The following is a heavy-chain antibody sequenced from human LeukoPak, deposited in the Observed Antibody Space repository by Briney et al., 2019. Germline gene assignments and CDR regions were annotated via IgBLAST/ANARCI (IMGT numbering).Heavy chain of an antibody. CDR1: GFTFSSYS. Sequence: PGGSPRLSCAASGFTFSSYSMNWVRQAPGKGLEWVSSISSSSSYIYYADSVKGRFTISRDNAKNSLYLQMNSLRAEDTAVYYCASQIDNFYMDVWGKGTTVTVSS. J-gene: IGHJ6*03. CDR3: ASQIDNFYMDV. D-gene: IGHD3-22*01. V-gene: IGHV3-21*01. CDR2: ISSSSSYI.